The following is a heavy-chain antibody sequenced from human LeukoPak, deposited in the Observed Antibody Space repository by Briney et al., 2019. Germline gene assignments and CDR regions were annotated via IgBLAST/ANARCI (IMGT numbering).Heavy chain of an antibody. CDR1: GFTFSSYG. V-gene: IGHV3-23*01. CDR2: ISGSVGTI. CDR3: AKDLSGYGPYWYFDL. Sequence: GGTLRLSCAASGFTFSSYGMSWVRQAPGKGLEWVSSISGSVGTIYYADSVKGRFTISRDNSKNTLYLQMNNLRAEDSAVYYCAKDLSGYGPYWYFDLWGRGTLVTVSS. D-gene: IGHD6-25*01. J-gene: IGHJ2*01.